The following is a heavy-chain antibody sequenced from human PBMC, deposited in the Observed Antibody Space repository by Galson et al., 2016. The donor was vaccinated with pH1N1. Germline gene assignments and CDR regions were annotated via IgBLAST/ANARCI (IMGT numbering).Heavy chain of an antibody. CDR1: GFTFNTHN. Sequence: SLRLSCATSGFTFNTHNMNWVRQAPGKGLEWVSSISSAGTYIYYADAVKGRFTVSRDNAKNSLFLQMDSLGAEGTAVYYCASGLLPSIFHYWGQGTLVTVSS. V-gene: IGHV3-21*01. CDR3: ASGLLPSIFHY. CDR2: ISSAGTYI. J-gene: IGHJ4*02. D-gene: IGHD6-6*01.